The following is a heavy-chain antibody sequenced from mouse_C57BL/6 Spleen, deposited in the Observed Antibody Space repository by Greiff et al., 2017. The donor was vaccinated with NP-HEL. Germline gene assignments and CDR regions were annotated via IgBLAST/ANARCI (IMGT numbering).Heavy chain of an antibody. J-gene: IGHJ4*01. CDR3: ARYDHYYAMDY. Sequence: QVQLQQSGAELARPGASVKLSCKASGYTFTSYGISWVKQRTGQGLEWIGEIYPRSGNTYYNEKFKGKATLTADKSSRTAYMELRSLTSEDSAVYFCARYDHYYAMDYWGQGTSVTVSS. V-gene: IGHV1-81*01. D-gene: IGHD2-3*01. CDR1: GYTFTSYG. CDR2: IYPRSGNT.